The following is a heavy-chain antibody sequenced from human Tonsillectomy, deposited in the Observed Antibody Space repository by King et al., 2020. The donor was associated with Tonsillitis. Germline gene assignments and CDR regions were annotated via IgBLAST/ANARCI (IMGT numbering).Heavy chain of an antibody. CDR3: ARPRHCGGDCYSHYYFDY. CDR2: IYPGDSDT. V-gene: IGHV5-51*01. J-gene: IGHJ4*02. D-gene: IGHD2-21*02. CDR1: GYRFTSYW. Sequence: QLVQSGAEVKKPGESLKISCQGSGYRFTSYWIGWVRQIPGKGLEWMGFIYPGDSDTRYSTSFQGQGTNSADKSISTAYLQWSSLKASDTAMYYCARPRHCGGDCYSHYYFDYWGQGTLVTVSS.